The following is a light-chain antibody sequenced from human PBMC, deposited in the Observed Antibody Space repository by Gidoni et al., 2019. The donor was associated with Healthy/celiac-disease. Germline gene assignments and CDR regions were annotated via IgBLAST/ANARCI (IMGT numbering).Light chain of an antibody. J-gene: IGKJ2*01. CDR2: AAS. V-gene: IGKV1-39*01. CDR1: QSISSY. Sequence: DIQMTQSPSSLSASVGDRVTITCRASQSISSYLNWYQQKPEKAPKLLVYAASSLQSGVTSRFSGSGSGTDFTLTISSLQPEDFATYYCQKSYSTYTFGQGTKLEIK. CDR3: QKSYSTYT.